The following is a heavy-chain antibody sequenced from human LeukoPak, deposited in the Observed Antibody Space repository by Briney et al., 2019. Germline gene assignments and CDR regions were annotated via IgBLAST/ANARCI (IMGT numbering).Heavy chain of an antibody. D-gene: IGHD3-10*01. CDR3: AREGWFGESYFDY. J-gene: IGHJ4*02. V-gene: IGHV4-61*02. Sequence: PSQTLSLTCTVSGGSISSGSYYWSWIRQPAGKGLEWIGRIYTSGSTNYSPSLKSRVTISVDTSKNQFSLKLSSVTAADTAVYYCAREGWFGESYFDYWGQGTLVTVSS. CDR1: GGSISSGSYY. CDR2: IYTSGST.